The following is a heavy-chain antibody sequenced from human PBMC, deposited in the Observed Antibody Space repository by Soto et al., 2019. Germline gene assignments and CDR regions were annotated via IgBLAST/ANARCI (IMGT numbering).Heavy chain of an antibody. Sequence: QVQLQESGPGLVKPSETLSLTCTVSGDSITSYYWSWIRQPPGKALEWIGYIYYSGSTDNDPSLKSRVTMSLDPSKTQFSLKLKSVTAADTAVYYCASDLGIGSGPFDAWGQGTMVTVSS. V-gene: IGHV4-59*01. CDR1: GDSITSYY. D-gene: IGHD2-2*03. CDR3: ASDLGIGSGPFDA. J-gene: IGHJ3*01. CDR2: IYYSGST.